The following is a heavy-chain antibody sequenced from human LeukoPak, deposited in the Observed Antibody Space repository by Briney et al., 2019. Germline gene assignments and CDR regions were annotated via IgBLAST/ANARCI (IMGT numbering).Heavy chain of an antibody. D-gene: IGHD3-22*01. J-gene: IGHJ5*02. Sequence: ASVKVSCKASGYTFTSYGISWVRQAPGQGLEWMGWISAYNGNTNYAQKLQGRVTMTTDTSTSTAYMELSRLRSDDTAVYYCARGAWYYDSSGYFNWFDPWGQGTLVTVSS. CDR3: ARGAWYYDSSGYFNWFDP. V-gene: IGHV1-18*01. CDR2: ISAYNGNT. CDR1: GYTFTSYG.